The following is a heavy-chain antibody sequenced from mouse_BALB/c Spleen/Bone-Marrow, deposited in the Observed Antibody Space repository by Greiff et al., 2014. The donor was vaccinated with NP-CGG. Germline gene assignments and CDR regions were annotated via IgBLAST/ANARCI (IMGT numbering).Heavy chain of an antibody. Sequence: EVQLVESGGGLVQPGGSLRLSCATSGFTFTDYYMNWVRQPPGKALEWLGFIRNKANGYTTEYSASVKGRFTISRDNSQRILYLQVNTLRAEDSATYYCARDKGGILFDYWGQGTTLTVSS. D-gene: IGHD1-1*02. V-gene: IGHV7-3*02. CDR2: IRNKANGYTT. J-gene: IGHJ2*01. CDR1: GFTFTDYY. CDR3: ARDKGGILFDY.